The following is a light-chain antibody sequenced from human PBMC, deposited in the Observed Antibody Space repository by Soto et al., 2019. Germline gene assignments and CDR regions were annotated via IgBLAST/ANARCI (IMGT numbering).Light chain of an antibody. Sequence: EIVLTQSPGTLSLSPGERATLSCRASQSVRSTYLAWYQQKPGQAPRLLIYGASSRATGIPDRFSGSGSGTDFTLTISKVEHEDFAVYYYQQYDNSPLTFGGGTKLEIK. CDR1: QSVRSTY. CDR2: GAS. J-gene: IGKJ4*01. CDR3: QQYDNSPLT. V-gene: IGKV3-20*01.